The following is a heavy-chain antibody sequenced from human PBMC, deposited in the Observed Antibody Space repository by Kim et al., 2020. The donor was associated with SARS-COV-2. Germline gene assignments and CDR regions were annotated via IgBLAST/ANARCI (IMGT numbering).Heavy chain of an antibody. J-gene: IGHJ3*02. Sequence: YAQKFQGRVTITADESTSTAYMELSSLRSEDTAVYYCASYYDSSGGAFDIWGQGTMVTVSS. D-gene: IGHD3-22*01. V-gene: IGHV1-69*01. CDR3: ASYYDSSGGAFDI.